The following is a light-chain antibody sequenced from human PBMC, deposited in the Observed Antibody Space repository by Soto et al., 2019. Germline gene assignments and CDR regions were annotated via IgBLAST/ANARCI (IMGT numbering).Light chain of an antibody. CDR3: QQYNSYWT. CDR2: DAS. Sequence: DIQMTQSPSTLSASVGDRVTITCRASQSISSWLAWYQQKPGKAPKLLIYDASSLESGVPSRFSGSGSGTEFALTIRGLQPDDFATYYCQQYNSYWTFGEGTKVEIK. CDR1: QSISSW. J-gene: IGKJ1*01. V-gene: IGKV1-5*01.